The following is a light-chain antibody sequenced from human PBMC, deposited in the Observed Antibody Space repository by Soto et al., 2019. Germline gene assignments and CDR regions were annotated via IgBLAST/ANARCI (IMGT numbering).Light chain of an antibody. Sequence: QSALTQPASVSGCPGQSITISCTGTSSDVGSYNLVSWYQQHPGKAPKLMIYEGSKRPSGVSNRFSGSKSGNTASLTISGLQAEDEADYYCCSYAGSKVFGTGTKLTVL. CDR2: EGS. V-gene: IGLV2-23*01. J-gene: IGLJ1*01. CDR1: SSDVGSYNL. CDR3: CSYAGSKV.